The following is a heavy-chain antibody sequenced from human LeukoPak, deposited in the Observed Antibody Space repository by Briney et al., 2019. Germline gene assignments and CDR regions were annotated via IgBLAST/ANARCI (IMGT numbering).Heavy chain of an antibody. CDR2: ISAYNGNT. D-gene: IGHD2-2*01. J-gene: IGHJ4*02. V-gene: IGHV1-18*01. Sequence: ASVKVSCKASGYTFTSYGISWVRQAPGQGLEWMGWISAYNGNTNYAQKLQGRVTMTTDTSTSTAYMELRSLRSDDTAVYYCARRPHNIVVVPAAMLGDDYWGRGTLVTVSS. CDR3: ARRPHNIVVVPAAMLGDDY. CDR1: GYTFTSYG.